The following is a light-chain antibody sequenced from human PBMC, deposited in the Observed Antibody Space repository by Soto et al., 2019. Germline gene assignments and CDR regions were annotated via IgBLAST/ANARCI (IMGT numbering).Light chain of an antibody. CDR1: QTIGDT. CDR2: GAS. J-gene: IGKJ1*01. CDR3: QKYNSAPWT. V-gene: IGKV3-15*01. Sequence: EIVMTQSPATLSVSPGGRATLSCRASQTIGDTLAWYQQKPGQAPRLLIYGASSRVTGFPARFSGSGSGTDFTLTISSLQPEDVATYYCQKYNSAPWTFGQGTKVDIK.